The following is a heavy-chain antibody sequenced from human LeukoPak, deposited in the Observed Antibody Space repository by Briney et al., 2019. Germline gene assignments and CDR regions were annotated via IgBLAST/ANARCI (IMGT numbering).Heavy chain of an antibody. J-gene: IGHJ6*03. CDR2: IYTSGST. CDR1: GGSISSYY. V-gene: IGHV4-4*07. D-gene: IGHD5-18*01. Sequence: SETLSLTCTVSGGSISSYYWSWIRQPAGKGLEWIGRIYTSGSTNYNPSLKSRVTMSVDTSKSQFFLKLSSVTAADTAVYYCAREAPATAMGLVYYYMDVWGKGTTVTVSS. CDR3: AREAPATAMGLVYYYMDV.